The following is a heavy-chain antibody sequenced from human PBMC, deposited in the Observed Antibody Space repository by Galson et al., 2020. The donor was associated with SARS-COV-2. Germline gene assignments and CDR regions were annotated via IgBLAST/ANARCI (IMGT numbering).Heavy chain of an antibody. CDR1: GYTFNSYG. Sequence: ASVKVSCKASGYTFNSYGISWVRQAPGQGLEWMGWISAYNGNTNYAQKLQGRVTMTTDTSTSTAYMELRSLRSDDTAVYYCARDRYYDSSGYLDFDYWGQGTLVTVSS. V-gene: IGHV1-18*01. D-gene: IGHD3-22*01. CDR3: ARDRYYDSSGYLDFDY. CDR2: ISAYNGNT. J-gene: IGHJ4*02.